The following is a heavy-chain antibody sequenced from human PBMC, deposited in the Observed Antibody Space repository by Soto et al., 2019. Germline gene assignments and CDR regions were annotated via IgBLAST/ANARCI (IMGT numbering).Heavy chain of an antibody. CDR1: GYTFTNYD. D-gene: IGHD1-1*01. J-gene: IGHJ4*02. CDR3: ARGGLQL. Sequence: QVHLVQSGAEVKKPGASVKVSCKASGYTFTNYDINWVRKATGQGLEWMGWMNPATSDTGYAQKFQGRVTMTRNTSISTAYMDLSSLTSDDTAVYYCARGGLQLCGQGTLVTDSS. V-gene: IGHV1-8*01. CDR2: MNPATSDT.